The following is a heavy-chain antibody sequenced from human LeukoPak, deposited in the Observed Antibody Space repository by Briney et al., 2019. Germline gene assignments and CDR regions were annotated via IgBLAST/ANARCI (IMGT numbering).Heavy chain of an antibody. Sequence: TGGSLRLSCAASGFSFSSYAMSWVRQAPGKGLEWVSAISGSGGSTYYADSVKGRFTNSRDNSKNTLYLQMNSLRAEDTAVYYCAKPATMIVVANYYFDYWGQGTLVTVSS. CDR3: AKPATMIVVANYYFDY. D-gene: IGHD3-22*01. CDR1: GFSFSSYA. J-gene: IGHJ4*02. CDR2: ISGSGGST. V-gene: IGHV3-23*01.